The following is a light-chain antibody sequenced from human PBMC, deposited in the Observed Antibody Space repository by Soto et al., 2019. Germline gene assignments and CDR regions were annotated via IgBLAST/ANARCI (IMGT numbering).Light chain of an antibody. CDR3: PPYAGGKNI. J-gene: IGLJ2*01. CDR2: EVT. Sequence: QSALTQPPSASGSPGQSVTISCTGTSSDVGRYNYVTWFQQHPGKAPKVMIYEVTKRPSGVPDRFSGSKSGNTASLTVSGLKAKEEVDYSCPPYAGGKNIFAGGPKLTV. V-gene: IGLV2-8*01. CDR1: SSDVGRYNY.